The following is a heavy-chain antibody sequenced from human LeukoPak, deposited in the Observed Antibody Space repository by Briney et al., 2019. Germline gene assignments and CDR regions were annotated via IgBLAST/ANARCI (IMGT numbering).Heavy chain of an antibody. CDR2: SRNKASTYTT. J-gene: IGHJ4*02. Sequence: PGGSLRLSXAASGFTFSDHYMDWVGQAPGKGLEWVGRSRNKASTYTTEYAASVKGRFTVSRGDSKNSVYLQMNSLKTEDTAVYYCTRSDSSGYVNYWGQGTLVTVSS. V-gene: IGHV3-72*01. D-gene: IGHD3-22*01. CDR1: GFTFSDHY. CDR3: TRSDSSGYVNY.